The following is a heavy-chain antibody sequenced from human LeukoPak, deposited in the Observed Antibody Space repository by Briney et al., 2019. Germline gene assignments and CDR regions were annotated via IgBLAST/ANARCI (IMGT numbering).Heavy chain of an antibody. Sequence: SVKVSCKASGATFSSYAISWVRQAPGQGREWMGRIIPIFGTANYAQKFQGRVTITTDESTSTAYMELSSLRFEDTAVYYCAGHYYDSSGPRWFDHWGQGTLVTVSS. J-gene: IGHJ5*02. V-gene: IGHV1-69*05. CDR1: GATFSSYA. D-gene: IGHD3-22*01. CDR3: AGHYYDSSGPRWFDH. CDR2: IIPIFGTA.